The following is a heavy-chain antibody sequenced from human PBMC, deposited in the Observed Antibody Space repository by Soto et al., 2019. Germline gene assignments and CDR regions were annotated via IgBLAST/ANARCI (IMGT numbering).Heavy chain of an antibody. CDR3: ARRPNY. CDR2: INHSGST. V-gene: IGHV4-34*01. J-gene: IGHJ4*02. D-gene: IGHD6-25*01. CDR1: GGSFRGYY. Sequence: SETLSLTCAVYGGSFRGYYWSWIRQPPGKGLEWIGEINHSGSTNYNPSLKSRVTISVDTSKNQFSLKLSSVTAADTAVYYCARRPNYWGQGTLVTVSS.